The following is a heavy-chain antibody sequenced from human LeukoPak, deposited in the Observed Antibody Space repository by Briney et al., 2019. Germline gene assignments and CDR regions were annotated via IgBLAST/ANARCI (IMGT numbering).Heavy chain of an antibody. CDR2: IKRDGSDK. V-gene: IGHV3-7*01. J-gene: IGHJ4*02. D-gene: IGHD3-22*01. Sequence: GGSLRLSCAASGFTFSGYWMTWVRQTPEKGLEWVANIKRDGSDKYYVDSVKGRFTISRDNAKNSLYLQMNSLRVEDTAIYYCARDAPRDNSGYYLSASGFDYWGQGTLVTVSS. CDR3: ARDAPRDNSGYYLSASGFDY. CDR1: GFTFSGYW.